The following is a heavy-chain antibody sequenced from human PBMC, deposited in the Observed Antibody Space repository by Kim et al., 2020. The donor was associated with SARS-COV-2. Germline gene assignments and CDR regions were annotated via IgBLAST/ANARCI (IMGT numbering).Heavy chain of an antibody. V-gene: IGHV3-48*03. CDR1: GFTFSSYE. J-gene: IGHJ3*02. CDR2: ISSSGSTI. Sequence: GGSLRLSCAASGFTFSSYEMNWVRQAPGKGLEWVSYISSSGSTIYYADSVKGRFTISRDNAKNSLYLQMNSLRAEDTAVYYCARVSLCSVITTEIAKNDAFDIWGQGTMVTVSS. CDR3: ARVSLCSVITTEIAKNDAFDI. D-gene: IGHD3-22*01.